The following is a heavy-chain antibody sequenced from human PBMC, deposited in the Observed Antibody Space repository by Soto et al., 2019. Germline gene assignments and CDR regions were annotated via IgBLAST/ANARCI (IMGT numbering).Heavy chain of an antibody. CDR2: IIPIFGTA. J-gene: IGHJ4*02. D-gene: IGHD5-12*01. V-gene: IGHV1-69*13. Sequence: SVKVSCKASGGTFSSYAISWVRQAPGQGLEWMGGIIPIFGTANYAQKFQGRVTITADESTSTAYMELSSLRSEDTAVYYCARGEMATIGREVLGYWGQGTLVTVSS. CDR3: ARGEMATIGREVLGY. CDR1: GGTFSSYA.